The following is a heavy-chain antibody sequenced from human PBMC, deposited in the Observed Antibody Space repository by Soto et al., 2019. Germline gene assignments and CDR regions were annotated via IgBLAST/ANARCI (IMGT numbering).Heavy chain of an antibody. CDR1: GGSISSAAYC. J-gene: IGHJ4*02. CDR3: ARGPSGDKIDY. CDR2: IYDGGTT. V-gene: IGHV4-30-4*01. D-gene: IGHD7-27*01. Sequence: SETLSLTCTVSGGSISSAAYCWSWIRQSPDKGLEWIGHIYDGGTTYSSPSLKGRVTISADTSETQFSLKLRSVIAADTAVYYCARGPSGDKIDYWGQGSQVTVSS.